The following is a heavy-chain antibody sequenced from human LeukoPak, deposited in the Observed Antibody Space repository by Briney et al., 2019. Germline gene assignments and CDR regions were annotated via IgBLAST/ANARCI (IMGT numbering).Heavy chain of an antibody. Sequence: GGSLRLSCAASGFTFSSYWMSWVRQAPGKGLEWVANIKQDGSEKYYVGSVKGRFTISRDNAKNSLYLQMSSLRAEDTAVYYCASHYDSRVYYYYMDVWGKGTTVTVSS. CDR2: IKQDGSEK. CDR1: GFTFSSYW. J-gene: IGHJ6*03. V-gene: IGHV3-7*01. D-gene: IGHD3-22*01. CDR3: ASHYDSRVYYYYMDV.